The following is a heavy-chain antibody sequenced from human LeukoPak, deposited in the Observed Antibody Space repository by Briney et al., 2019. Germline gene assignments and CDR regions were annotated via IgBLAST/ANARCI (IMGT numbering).Heavy chain of an antibody. Sequence: KPSETLSLTCTVSGGSISSYYWSWIRQPPGKGLEWIGYIYYSGSTNYNPSLKSRVTISVDTSKNQFSLKLSSVTAADTGVYYCARGVTIFGVVTPPYDAFDIWGQGTMVTVSS. CDR2: IYYSGST. J-gene: IGHJ3*02. D-gene: IGHD3-3*01. CDR1: GGSISSYY. CDR3: ARGVTIFGVVTPPYDAFDI. V-gene: IGHV4-59*01.